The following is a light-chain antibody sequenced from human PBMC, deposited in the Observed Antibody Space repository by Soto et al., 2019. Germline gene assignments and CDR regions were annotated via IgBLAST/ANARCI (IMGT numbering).Light chain of an antibody. CDR2: DAS. Sequence: DIQMIQSPSSLSASVGDRVTITCQASQEISNYLNWYQQKPGKAPKLLIYDASNLERGVPSRFSGRGSGTDFTLNISRLQPEDFETYYCQQYDHLPRRFGRGTTVELK. CDR1: QEISNY. J-gene: IGKJ1*01. CDR3: QQYDHLPRR. V-gene: IGKV1-33*01.